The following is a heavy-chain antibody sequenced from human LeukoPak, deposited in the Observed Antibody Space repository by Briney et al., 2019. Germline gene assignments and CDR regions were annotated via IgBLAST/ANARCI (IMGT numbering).Heavy chain of an antibody. Sequence: GGSLRLSCAASGFTVSGNYMSWVRQAPGKGLEWVSVIYSGGTTYYADSVKGRFTISRDNSKNTLHLQMNNLRAEDTAVYYCASDRGWVYFDYWGQGTLVTVSS. D-gene: IGHD6-19*01. CDR3: ASDRGWVYFDY. CDR1: GFTVSGNY. J-gene: IGHJ4*02. CDR2: IYSGGTT. V-gene: IGHV3-66*01.